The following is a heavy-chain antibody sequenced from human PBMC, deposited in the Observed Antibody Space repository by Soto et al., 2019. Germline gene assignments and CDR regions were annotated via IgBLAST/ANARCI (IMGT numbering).Heavy chain of an antibody. J-gene: IGHJ3*02. Sequence: GGSLRLSCAASGFTFSSYAMTWVRQAPGKGLEWVSAISGSGGSTYYADSVKGRFTISRDNSKNTLYLQMNSLRAEDTAVYYCAKRAVTMVRGVIGAFDIWGQGTMVTVSS. V-gene: IGHV3-23*01. D-gene: IGHD3-10*01. CDR3: AKRAVTMVRGVIGAFDI. CDR1: GFTFSSYA. CDR2: ISGSGGST.